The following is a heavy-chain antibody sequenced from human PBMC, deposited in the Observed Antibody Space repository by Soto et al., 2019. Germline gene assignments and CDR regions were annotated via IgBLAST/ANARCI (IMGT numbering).Heavy chain of an antibody. Sequence: QVQLVQSGAEVKTPGSSVKVSCKASGGTFSSYSINWVRQAPGQGLQCMGWLIPMFGTTDYAQRFQGRVTSTADESTSTASMEVANLTSEDTAVYYCARAVVLTFTRFYDMDVWGQGTTATVSS. CDR2: LIPMFGTT. V-gene: IGHV1-69*01. J-gene: IGHJ6*02. CDR3: ARAVVLTFTRFYDMDV. CDR1: GGTFSSYS. D-gene: IGHD3-9*01.